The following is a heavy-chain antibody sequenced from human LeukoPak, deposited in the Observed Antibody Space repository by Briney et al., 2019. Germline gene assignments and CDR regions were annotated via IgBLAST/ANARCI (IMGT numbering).Heavy chain of an antibody. D-gene: IGHD4-17*01. J-gene: IGHJ4*02. V-gene: IGHV3-30-3*01. CDR3: AKDGLDYGDYVGYFDY. CDR1: GFTFSSYA. Sequence: GGSLRLSCAASGFTFSSYAMHWVRQAPGKGLEWVAVISYDGSNKYYADSVKGRFTISRDNSKNTLYLQMNSLRAEDTAVYYCAKDGLDYGDYVGYFDYWGQGTLVTVSS. CDR2: ISYDGSNK.